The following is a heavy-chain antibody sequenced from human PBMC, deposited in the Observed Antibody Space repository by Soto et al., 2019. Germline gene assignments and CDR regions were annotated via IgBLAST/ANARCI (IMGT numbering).Heavy chain of an antibody. J-gene: IGHJ5*02. D-gene: IGHD2-15*01. CDR3: ARDIPDDCSGGSCYSGGQFRWFDP. V-gene: IGHV3-23*01. Sequence: GGSLRLSCAASGFTFSSYAMSWVRQAPGKGLEWVSAISGSGGSTYYADSVKGRFTISRDNSKNTLYLQMNSLRAEDTAVYYCARDIPDDCSGGSCYSGGQFRWFDPWGQGTLVTVSS. CDR2: ISGSGGST. CDR1: GFTFSSYA.